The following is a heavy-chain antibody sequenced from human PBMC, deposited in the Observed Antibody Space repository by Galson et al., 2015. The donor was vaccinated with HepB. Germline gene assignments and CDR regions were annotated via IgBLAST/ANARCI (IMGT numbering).Heavy chain of an antibody. CDR3: ARDQGSTSCCYFDY. D-gene: IGHD2-2*01. CDR1: GFTVSSNY. CDR2: IYSGGST. V-gene: IGHV3-66*01. J-gene: IGHJ4*02. Sequence: SLRLSCAASGFTVSSNYMSWVRQAPGKGLEWVSVIYSGGSTYYADSVKGRFTISRDNSKNTLYLQMNSLRAEDTAVYYCARDQGSTSCCYFDYWGQGTLVTVSS.